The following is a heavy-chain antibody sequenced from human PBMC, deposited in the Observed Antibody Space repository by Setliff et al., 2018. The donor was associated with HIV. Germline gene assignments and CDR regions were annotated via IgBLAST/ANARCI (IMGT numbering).Heavy chain of an antibody. D-gene: IGHD3-22*01. J-gene: IGHJ6*02. V-gene: IGHV1-18*01. CDR2: ISAYNGNT. Sequence: GASVKVSCKASGYTFTSYDISWVRQAPGQGLEWMGWISAYNGNTNYAQKLQGRVTMTADTSTSTAYMELRSLRSDDTAMYYCAREIGDYYDSSGYYPPTDYYYGMDVWGQGTTVTVSS. CDR1: GYTFTSYD. CDR3: AREIGDYYDSSGYYPPTDYYYGMDV.